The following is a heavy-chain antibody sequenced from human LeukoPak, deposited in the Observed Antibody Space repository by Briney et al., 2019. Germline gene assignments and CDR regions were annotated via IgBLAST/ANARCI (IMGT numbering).Heavy chain of an antibody. J-gene: IGHJ3*02. Sequence: SETLSLTCAVYGGSFSGYYWSWIRQPPGKGLEWIGEINHSGSTNYNPSLKSRVTISVDTSKNQFSLKLSSVTAADTAVYYCAREAGGNYAFDIWGQGTMVTVSS. CDR1: GGSFSGYY. CDR2: INHSGST. D-gene: IGHD3-16*01. CDR3: AREAGGNYAFDI. V-gene: IGHV4-34*01.